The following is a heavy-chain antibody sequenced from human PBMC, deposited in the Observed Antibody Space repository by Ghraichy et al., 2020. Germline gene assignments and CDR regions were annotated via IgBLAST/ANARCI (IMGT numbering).Heavy chain of an antibody. V-gene: IGHV3-7*01. CDR3: ARARGGWCTTTNVFAEYAEY. Sequence: GGSLRLSCVGSEFSFNKFWMSWVRQAPGKGLEWVASIKQGGGEKHYADSLRGRIAISRDNTQNSLFLQLDSLRVDDTAVYYCARARGGWCTTTNVFAEYAEYWGDGTLVTVSS. CDR2: IKQGGGEK. D-gene: IGHD1-26*01. J-gene: IGHJ4*01. CDR1: EFSFNKFW.